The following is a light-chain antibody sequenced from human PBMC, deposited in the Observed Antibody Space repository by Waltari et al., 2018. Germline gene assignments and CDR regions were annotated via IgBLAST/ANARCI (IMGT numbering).Light chain of an antibody. V-gene: IGLV1-51*01. Sequence: QSVLTQPPSVSAAPGQKVPISCSGGSSNIGMDFVSWYQKLPGTAPNVLIYDNSERPSGIPDRFSGSKSGTSATLGITGLQTGDEAYYYCATWDHSLHGVVFGGGTELTVL. CDR3: ATWDHSLHGVV. J-gene: IGLJ2*01. CDR1: SSNIGMDF. CDR2: DNS.